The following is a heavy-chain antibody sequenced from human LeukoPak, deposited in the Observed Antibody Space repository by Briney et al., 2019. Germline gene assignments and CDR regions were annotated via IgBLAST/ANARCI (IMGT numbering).Heavy chain of an antibody. CDR2: ISSDGSNK. CDR3: ARGCTRISCTPWD. V-gene: IGHV3-30-3*01. J-gene: IGHJ4*02. Sequence: GGSLRLSCVASGFTFSNYFMYWVRQAPGKGLEWVAVISSDGSNKYYADSVKGRFTISRDNSKNTLYLQMNSLGAEDTAVYYCARGCTRISCTPWDWGQGTLVTASS. D-gene: IGHD2-8*01. CDR1: GFTFSNYF.